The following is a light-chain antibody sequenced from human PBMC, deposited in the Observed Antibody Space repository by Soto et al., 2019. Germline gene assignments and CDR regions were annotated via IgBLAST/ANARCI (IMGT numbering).Light chain of an antibody. J-gene: IGLJ1*01. CDR3: FSYTSSGTYV. CDR1: SSDVGNYKY. V-gene: IGLV2-14*01. Sequence: QSLLTHLASLSGSPGQSITISCTGTSSDVGNYKYVSWYQQHPGKAPKLMIYEVSNRPSGVSNRFSGSKSGNTASLTISGLQAEDETDYYCFSYTSSGTYVFGTGTKVTVL. CDR2: EVS.